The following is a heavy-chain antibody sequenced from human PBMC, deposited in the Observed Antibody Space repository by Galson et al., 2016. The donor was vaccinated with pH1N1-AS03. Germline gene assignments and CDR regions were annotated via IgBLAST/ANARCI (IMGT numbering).Heavy chain of an antibody. CDR2: IYWDDDK. Sequence: PALVKPTQTLTLTCTFSGFSLSTSGVGVGWIRQPPGKALEWLALIYWDDDKRYSPSLKSRLTITNDTSKNQVVLTMTNMDPVDTATYYCPHGPYWFDPWGQGTLVTVSS. J-gene: IGHJ5*02. CDR1: GFSLSTSGVG. V-gene: IGHV2-5*02. CDR3: PHGPYWFDP.